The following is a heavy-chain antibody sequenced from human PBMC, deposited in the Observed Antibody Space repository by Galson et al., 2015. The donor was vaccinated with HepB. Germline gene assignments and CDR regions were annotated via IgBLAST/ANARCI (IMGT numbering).Heavy chain of an antibody. CDR2: IYYSGST. V-gene: IGHV4-39*01. J-gene: IGHJ6*02. CDR1: GGSISSSSYY. Sequence: ETLSLTCTVSGGSISSSSYYWGWIRQPPGKGLEWIGSIYYSGSTYYNPSLKSRVTISVDTSKNQFSLKLSSVTAADTAVYYCATSLGGSSSGYYYMPGGYYYYGMDVWGQGTTVTVSS. CDR3: ATSLGGSSSGYYYMPGGYYYYGMDV. D-gene: IGHD3-22*01.